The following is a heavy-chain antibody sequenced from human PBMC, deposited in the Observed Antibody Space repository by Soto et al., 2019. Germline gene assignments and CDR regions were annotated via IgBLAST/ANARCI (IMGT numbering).Heavy chain of an antibody. Sequence: QVQLVQSGAEVKKPGASVKVSCKAYDYTFTSYGISWVRQAPGQGLEWMGWISAYNGNKKYIQKFQGRVTMTTDTSTSTAYMELRSLTSDDTAVYYCARDFYGDSGHFDYWGQGTLVTVSS. J-gene: IGHJ4*02. D-gene: IGHD4-17*01. V-gene: IGHV1-18*01. CDR2: ISAYNGNK. CDR3: ARDFYGDSGHFDY. CDR1: DYTFTSYG.